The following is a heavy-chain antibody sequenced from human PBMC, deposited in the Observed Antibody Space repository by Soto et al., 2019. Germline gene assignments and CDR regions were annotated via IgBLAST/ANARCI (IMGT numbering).Heavy chain of an antibody. CDR1: GFTFSSYA. D-gene: IGHD5-12*01. Sequence: GGSLRLSCAASGFTFSSYAMSWVRQAPGKGLEWVSAISGSGGSTYYADSVKGRFTISSDNSKNTLYLQMNSLRAEDTAVYYCAKVRGYSGYEVRYYYMDVWGKGTTVTVSS. CDR2: ISGSGGST. V-gene: IGHV3-23*01. J-gene: IGHJ6*03. CDR3: AKVRGYSGYEVRYYYMDV.